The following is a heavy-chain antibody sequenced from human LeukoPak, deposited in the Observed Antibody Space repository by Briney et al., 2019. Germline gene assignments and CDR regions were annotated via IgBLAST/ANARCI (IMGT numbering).Heavy chain of an antibody. D-gene: IGHD6-25*01. CDR1: GYSFANYW. Sequence: GESLKISCKGSGYSFANYWIAWVRQMPGKGLEWMGIIYPGDSDIRYSPSFQGQVTISADKSISTAYLQWSSLKASDTAMYYCAGHLSGSWNLWGQGTLVTVSS. J-gene: IGHJ5*02. CDR2: IYPGDSDI. V-gene: IGHV5-51*01. CDR3: AGHLSGSWNL.